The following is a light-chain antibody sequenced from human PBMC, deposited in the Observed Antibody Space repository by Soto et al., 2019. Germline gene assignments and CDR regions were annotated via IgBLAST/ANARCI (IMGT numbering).Light chain of an antibody. CDR1: QSIRSC. V-gene: IGKV1-5*01. Sequence: DIQMTQAPSTLSASVGARVTITCRASQSIRSCLAWYQQKPGKAPKLLIYDDSSLESGVPSRFSGSGSGTEFTLTISSLQPDDVATYYCKQYNSYPLTFGGGTKVEIK. J-gene: IGKJ4*01. CDR3: KQYNSYPLT. CDR2: DDS.